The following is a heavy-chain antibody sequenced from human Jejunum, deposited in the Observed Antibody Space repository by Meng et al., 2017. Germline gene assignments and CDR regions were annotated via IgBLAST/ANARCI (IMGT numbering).Heavy chain of an antibody. D-gene: IGHD3-16*01. Sequence: QVQLQQGVEGLLTPSETLPLLCAGYGWSLSGYCWSWIRQPPGKGLEWIGEVSHSGWTKYNPSLKSRVTISLETSKNQFSLKMSSVTAADTAVYYCVRGNNYVWGMIPWGQGTLVTVFS. V-gene: IGHV4-34*01. CDR1: GWSLSGYC. CDR2: VSHSGWT. CDR3: VRGNNYVWGMIP. J-gene: IGHJ5*02.